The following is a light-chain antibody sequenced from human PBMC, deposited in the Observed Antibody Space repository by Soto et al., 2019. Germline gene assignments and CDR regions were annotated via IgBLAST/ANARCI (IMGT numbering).Light chain of an antibody. V-gene: IGKV1-5*03. Sequence: DIQMTQFPPTLSASIGDRVTITCRASQTISSSLAWYQQKPGKAPKLLIYKASTLETGVPSRCSGSGSGTEFTLTIGSLQPDDFATYYCQQYDSYSPYTFGQGTRLEIK. CDR3: QQYDSYSPYT. CDR1: QTISSS. J-gene: IGKJ2*01. CDR2: KAS.